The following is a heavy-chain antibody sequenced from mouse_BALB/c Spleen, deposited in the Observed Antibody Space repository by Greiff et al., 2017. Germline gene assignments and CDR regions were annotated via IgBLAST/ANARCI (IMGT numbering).Heavy chain of an antibody. J-gene: IGHJ3*01. Sequence: EVMLVESGGGLVQPGGSRKLSCAASGFTFSSFGMHWVRQAPEKELEWVAYISSGSSTIYYADTVKGRFTISRDNPKNTLFLQMTSLRSEDTAMYYCASGAGTASWFAYWGQGTLVTVSA. D-gene: IGHD4-1*01. CDR3: ASGAGTASWFAY. CDR2: ISSGSSTI. CDR1: GFTFSSFG. V-gene: IGHV5-17*02.